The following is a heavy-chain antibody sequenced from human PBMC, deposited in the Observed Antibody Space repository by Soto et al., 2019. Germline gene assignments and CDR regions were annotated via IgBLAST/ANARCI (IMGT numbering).Heavy chain of an antibody. CDR2: IKQDGSAT. V-gene: IGHV3-7*03. Sequence: EVQLVESGGGLVQPGGSLRLSCAASGFSLSNYWMTWVRRAPGKRPEWVANIKQDGSATYYIDSVRGRFTISRDNANNSLFLQMNSLRAEDTALYYCARWTTALDYWGQGALVTVSS. D-gene: IGHD4-17*01. CDR1: GFSLSNYW. J-gene: IGHJ4*02. CDR3: ARWTTALDY.